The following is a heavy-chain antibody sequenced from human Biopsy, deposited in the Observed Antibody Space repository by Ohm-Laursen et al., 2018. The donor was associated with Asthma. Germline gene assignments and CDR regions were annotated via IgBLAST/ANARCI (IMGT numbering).Heavy chain of an antibody. V-gene: IGHV1-69*13. CDR3: AGSGGNYGYYGWDV. J-gene: IGHJ6*02. Sequence: SVKVSCKASGGAFSNFAISWVRQAPGQGLEFMGGLIPIFDAPNYAQKFQGRVTITADESTSTAYMELSRLRSEDTAVYFCAGSGGNYGYYGWDVWGQGTTVTVSS. D-gene: IGHD3-22*01. CDR2: LIPIFDAP. CDR1: GGAFSNFA.